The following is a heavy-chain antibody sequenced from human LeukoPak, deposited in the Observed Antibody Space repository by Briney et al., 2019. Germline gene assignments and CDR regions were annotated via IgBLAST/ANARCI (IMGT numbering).Heavy chain of an antibody. CDR3: AKGELEMATIFLVDY. J-gene: IGHJ4*02. CDR1: GFTFDDYA. V-gene: IGHV3-9*01. Sequence: PGGSLRLSCAASGFTFDDYAMHWVRQAPGKGLEWVSGISWNSGSIGYADSVKGRFTISRDNAKNSLYLQMNSLRAEDTALYYCAKGELEMATIFLVDYWGQGTLVTVPS. CDR2: ISWNSGSI. D-gene: IGHD5-24*01.